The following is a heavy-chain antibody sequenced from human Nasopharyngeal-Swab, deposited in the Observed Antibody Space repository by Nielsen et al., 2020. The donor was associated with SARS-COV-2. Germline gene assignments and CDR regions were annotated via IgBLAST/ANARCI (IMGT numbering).Heavy chain of an antibody. CDR1: GYTFTGYY. V-gene: IGHV1-2*06. Sequence: ASVKVSCKASGYTFTGYYMHWVRQAPGQGLEWMGRINPNSGGTNYAQKFRGRVTMTRDTSISTAYMELSRLRSDDTAVYYCARVDTAMEVIYYYYGMDVWGQGTTVTVSS. D-gene: IGHD5-18*01. CDR2: INPNSGGT. J-gene: IGHJ6*02. CDR3: ARVDTAMEVIYYYYGMDV.